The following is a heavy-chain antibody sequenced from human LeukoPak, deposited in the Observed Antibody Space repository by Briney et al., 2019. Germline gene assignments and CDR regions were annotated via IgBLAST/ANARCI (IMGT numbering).Heavy chain of an antibody. CDR1: GGSIRSY. J-gene: IGHJ4*02. CDR3: ARRTVGRGEPFDY. V-gene: IGHV4-4*07. CDR2: IYGSGST. Sequence: SETLSLACTVSGGSIRSYWSWIRQPAGKGLEWIGRIYGSGSTDYNPSLKSRVTMSIDTSKNQFSLNLISVTAADTAVYYCARRTVGRGEPFDYWGQGTLVTVSS. D-gene: IGHD3-10*01.